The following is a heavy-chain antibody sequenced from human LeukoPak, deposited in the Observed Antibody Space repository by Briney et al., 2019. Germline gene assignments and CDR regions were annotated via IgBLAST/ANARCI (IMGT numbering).Heavy chain of an antibody. CDR3: ARLEGSGSYYNPYYFDY. CDR2: IYPGDSDT. D-gene: IGHD3-10*01. Sequence: GESLKISCKGSGYSFTSYWIGWVRQMPGKGLEWMGIIYPGDSDTRYSPSFQGQVTISADKSISTAYLQWSSLKASDTAMYYCARLEGSGSYYNPYYFDYWGQGTLVTVSS. J-gene: IGHJ4*02. V-gene: IGHV5-51*01. CDR1: GYSFTSYW.